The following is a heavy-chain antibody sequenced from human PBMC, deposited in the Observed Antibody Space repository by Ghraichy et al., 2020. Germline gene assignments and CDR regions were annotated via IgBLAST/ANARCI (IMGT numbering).Heavy chain of an antibody. V-gene: IGHV4-59*08. CDR2: IYDSGSI. CDR3: ARRLGGLSYYYCMEV. D-gene: IGHD3-16*01. Sequence: SETLSLTCTVSGGSISSYYWSWIRQAPGKGLEWIGHIYDSGSISYNPSLKSRVTLSVDTSKNQFSLKLSSVTAADTAVYYCARRLGGLSYYYCMEVWGQGTTVTVSS. CDR1: GGSISSYY. J-gene: IGHJ6*02.